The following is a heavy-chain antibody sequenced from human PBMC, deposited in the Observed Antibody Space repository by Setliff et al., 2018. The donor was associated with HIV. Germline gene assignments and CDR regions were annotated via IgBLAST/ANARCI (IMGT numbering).Heavy chain of an antibody. CDR2: ISAYNGNT. Sequence: GASVKVSCKASGYTFTYYAIHWVRQAPGQGLEWMGWISAYNGNTNYAQKLQGRVTMTTDTSTSTAYMELRSLRSDDTAVYYCARDLGINPQGWFDPWGQGTLVTVSS. D-gene: IGHD3-16*01. V-gene: IGHV1-18*01. J-gene: IGHJ5*02. CDR3: ARDLGINPQGWFDP. CDR1: GYTFTYYA.